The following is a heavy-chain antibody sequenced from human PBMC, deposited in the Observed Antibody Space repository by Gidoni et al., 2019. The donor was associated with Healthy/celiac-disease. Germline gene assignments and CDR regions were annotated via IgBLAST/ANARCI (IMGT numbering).Heavy chain of an antibody. V-gene: IGHV3-23*01. Sequence: EVQLFESGGGLVQPGGSLRLSCAASGFTFSSYAMSWVRQAPGKGLEWVSAISGSGGSTYYADSVKGRFTISRDNSKNTLYLQMNSLRAEDTAVYYCAKDVTMVRGVIDWFDPWGQGTLVTVSS. J-gene: IGHJ5*02. D-gene: IGHD3-10*01. CDR1: GFTFSSYA. CDR3: AKDVTMVRGVIDWFDP. CDR2: ISGSGGST.